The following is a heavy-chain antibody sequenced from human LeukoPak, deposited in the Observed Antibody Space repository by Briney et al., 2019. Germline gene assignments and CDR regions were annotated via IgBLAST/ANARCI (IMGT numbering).Heavy chain of an antibody. J-gene: IGHJ4*02. CDR2: IWYDGSNK. Sequence: GGSLRLSCAASGFTFSSYGMHWGRQAPGKGLEWVAVIWYDGSNKYYADSVKGRFTISRDNSKNTLYLQMNSLRAEDTAVYYCARVEDDYGGNSWIDYWGQGTLVTVSS. D-gene: IGHD4-23*01. CDR3: ARVEDDYGGNSWIDY. CDR1: GFTFSSYG. V-gene: IGHV3-33*01.